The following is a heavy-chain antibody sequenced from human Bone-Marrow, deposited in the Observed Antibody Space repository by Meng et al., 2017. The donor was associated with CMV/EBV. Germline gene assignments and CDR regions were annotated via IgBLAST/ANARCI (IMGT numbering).Heavy chain of an antibody. D-gene: IGHD3-3*01. J-gene: IGHJ3*02. CDR2: IYPDDSDT. V-gene: IGHV5-51*01. CDR1: GYSFTSYW. CDR3: GRPHQISIFGMVTLDAFDI. Sequence: GGSLRLSCKGSGYSFTSYWIGWVRQMPGKGLEGMGIIYPDDSDTRYSPSFQGQVTISADKSLNTAYLQWSSLKASDTAMYYCGRPHQISIFGMVTLDAFDIWGQRTMVTVSS.